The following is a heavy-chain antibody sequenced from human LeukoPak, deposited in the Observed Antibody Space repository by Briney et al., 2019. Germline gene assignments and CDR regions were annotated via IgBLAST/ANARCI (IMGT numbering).Heavy chain of an antibody. J-gene: IGHJ6*03. V-gene: IGHV1-18*01. CDR2: ISAYNGNT. Sequence: ASVKVSCKASGYTFTSYGISWVRQAPGQGLEWMGWISAYNGNTNYAQRLQGRVTMTTDTSTSTAYMELRSLRSDDTAVYYCARDLVDTADNDYYMDVWGKGTTVTVS. CDR3: ARDLVDTADNDYYMDV. D-gene: IGHD5-18*01. CDR1: GYTFTSYG.